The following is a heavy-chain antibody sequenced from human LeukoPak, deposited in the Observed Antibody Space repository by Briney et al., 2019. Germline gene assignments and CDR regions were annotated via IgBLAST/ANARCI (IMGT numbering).Heavy chain of an antibody. CDR3: ARGLLDFDY. CDR1: GGSISSYY. J-gene: IGHJ4*02. CDR2: IYYSGST. V-gene: IGHV4-59*12. Sequence: SETLSLTCTVSGGSISSYYWSWIRQPPGKGLEWIGYIYYSGSTYYNPSLKSRVTISVDTSKNQFSLKLSSVTAADTAVYYCARGLLDFDYWGQGTLVTVSS.